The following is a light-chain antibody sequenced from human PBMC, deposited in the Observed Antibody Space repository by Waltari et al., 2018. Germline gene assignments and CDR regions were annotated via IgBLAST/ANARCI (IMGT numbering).Light chain of an antibody. J-gene: IGLJ3*02. V-gene: IGLV7-46*01. CDR3: LLSYSGAWV. Sequence: QAVVTQEPSLTVSPGGTVTPTCGSSTGAVTSGHYPSWFQQKPGQAPRTLIYDTTNKHSWTPARFSGSLLGGKAALTLSGAQPEDETEHYCLLSYSGAWVFGGGTKVTVL. CDR2: DTT. CDR1: TGAVTSGHY.